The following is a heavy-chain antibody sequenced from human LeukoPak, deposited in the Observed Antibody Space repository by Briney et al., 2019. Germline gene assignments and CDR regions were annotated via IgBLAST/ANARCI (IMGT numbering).Heavy chain of an antibody. Sequence: GGSLRLSCSASGFTFSSYAMHWVRQTPGKGLEWVANIKEDGSEKYYVDSVKGRFTISRDNARNSLYLQMNSLRVEDTAVYYCARAMDFWGQGTLVTVSS. V-gene: IGHV3-7*03. CDR2: IKEDGSEK. CDR3: ARAMDF. CDR1: GFTFSSYA. J-gene: IGHJ4*02.